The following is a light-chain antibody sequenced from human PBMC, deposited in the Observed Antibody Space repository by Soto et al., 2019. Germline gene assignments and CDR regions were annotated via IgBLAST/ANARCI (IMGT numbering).Light chain of an antibody. J-gene: IGLJ1*01. CDR2: EAR. V-gene: IGLV2-18*01. Sequence: QSVLTQPPSVSGSPGQSVTISCTGTSTDFVAYNRVSWYKQPPGTTPKLIIYEARNRPSGVPARFSAANSGNTAFLTIPCLQAADEAEYYCRLYTSENGYVFGTGTKLTVL. CDR1: STDFVAYNR. CDR3: RLYTSENGYV.